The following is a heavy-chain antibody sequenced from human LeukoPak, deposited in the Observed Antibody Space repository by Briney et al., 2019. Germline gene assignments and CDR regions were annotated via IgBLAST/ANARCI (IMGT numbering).Heavy chain of an antibody. V-gene: IGHV1-46*01. Sequence: ASVKVSCKASGYTFTSYYIPWVRQAPGQGLEWMGIINPSGGSTNYAQKFQGRVTMTRDTSTSTVYMELSSLRSEDTAVYYCARGSHVRLYDSPNGFDYWGQGTLVTVSS. D-gene: IGHD3-22*01. CDR1: GYTFTSYY. J-gene: IGHJ4*02. CDR3: ARGSHVRLYDSPNGFDY. CDR2: INPSGGST.